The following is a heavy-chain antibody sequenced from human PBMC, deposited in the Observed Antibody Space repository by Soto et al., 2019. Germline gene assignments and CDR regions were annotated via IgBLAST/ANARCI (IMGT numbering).Heavy chain of an antibody. V-gene: IGHV3-9*01. D-gene: IGHD5-18*01. CDR1: GFTFDDFA. CDR2: ISWNSGSI. CDR3: AKANTAMVTDYYYAMDV. J-gene: IGHJ6*02. Sequence: EVQLVESGGGLVQPGRSLGLSCAASGFTFDDFAMHWVRQAPGKGLEWVSGISWNSGSIGYAESVKGRFTISRDNAKNSLYLQLNSLRAEDTALYYCAKANTAMVTDYYYAMDVWGQGTTVTVSS.